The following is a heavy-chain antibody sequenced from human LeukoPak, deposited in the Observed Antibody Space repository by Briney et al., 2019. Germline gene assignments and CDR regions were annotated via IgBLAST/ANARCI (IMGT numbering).Heavy chain of an antibody. Sequence: GGSLRLSCAASGFTFSTYGMHWVRQAPGKGLGWVAVISYDGSNKYYADSVKGRFTISRDNSKNTLYLQMNSLRAEDTAVYYCAKDAGYCSGGSCYPYYFDYWGQGTLVTVSS. CDR2: ISYDGSNK. J-gene: IGHJ4*02. D-gene: IGHD2-15*01. CDR1: GFTFSTYG. CDR3: AKDAGYCSGGSCYPYYFDY. V-gene: IGHV3-30*18.